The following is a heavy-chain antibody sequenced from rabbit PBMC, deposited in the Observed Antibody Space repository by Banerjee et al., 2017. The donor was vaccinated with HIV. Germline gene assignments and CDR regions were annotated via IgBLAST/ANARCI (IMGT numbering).Heavy chain of an antibody. CDR3: ARGGGNGGDGYAL. CDR1: GFDFSSNA. CDR2: IGVSTSKT. Sequence: QEQLVESGGGLVQPEGSLTLTCKASGFDFSSNAMCWVRQAPGKGLEWIGCIGVSTSKTYYATWAKGRFTISKTSSTTVTLQMTSLTVADTATFFCARGGGNGGDGYALWGPGTLVTVS. D-gene: IGHD6-1*01. J-gene: IGHJ4*01. V-gene: IGHV1S45*01.